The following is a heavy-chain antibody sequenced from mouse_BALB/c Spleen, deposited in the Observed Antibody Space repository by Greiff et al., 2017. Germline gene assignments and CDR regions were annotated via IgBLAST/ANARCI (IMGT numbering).Heavy chain of an antibody. D-gene: IGHD2-4*01. J-gene: IGHJ4*01. Sequence: DVHLVESGGGLVKPGGSLKLSCAASGFTFSSYAMSWVRQTPEKRLEWVASISSGGSTYYPDSVKGRFTISRDNARNILYLQMSSLRSEDTAMYYCANYDYDIRAMDYWGQGTSVTVSS. CDR3: ANYDYDIRAMDY. CDR1: GFTFSSYA. V-gene: IGHV5-6-5*01. CDR2: ISSGGST.